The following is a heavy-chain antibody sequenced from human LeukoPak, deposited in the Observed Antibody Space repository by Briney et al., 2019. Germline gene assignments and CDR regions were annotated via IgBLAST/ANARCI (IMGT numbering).Heavy chain of an antibody. CDR1: GFPFSDYS. CDR3: ARDRFVGATAIDAFDI. J-gene: IGHJ3*02. CDR2: ISSSSSTI. D-gene: IGHD1-26*01. Sequence: GGSLRLSCAASGFPFSDYSMNWVRQAPGKGLEWVSYISSSSSTIYYADSVKGRFTISRDNAKNSLYLQMNSLRAEDTAVYYCARDRFVGATAIDAFDIWGQGTMVTVSS. V-gene: IGHV3-48*01.